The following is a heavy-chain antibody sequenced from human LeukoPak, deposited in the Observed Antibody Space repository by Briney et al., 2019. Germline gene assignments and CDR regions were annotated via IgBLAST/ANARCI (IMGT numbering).Heavy chain of an antibody. CDR2: ISSSSNYI. V-gene: IGHV3-21*01. D-gene: IGHD4-17*01. Sequence: GGSLRLSCADTGFTFSSYSMNWVRQAPGKGLEWVSSISSSSNYIYYADSLKGRFTISRDNAKLSLYLQMNSLRAEDTAVYYCARDLYGDYGMDVWGQGTTVTVSS. CDR1: GFTFSSYS. CDR3: ARDLYGDYGMDV. J-gene: IGHJ6*02.